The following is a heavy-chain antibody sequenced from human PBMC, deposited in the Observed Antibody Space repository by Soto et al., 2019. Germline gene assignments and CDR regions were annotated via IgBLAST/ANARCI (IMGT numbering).Heavy chain of an antibody. Sequence: SETLSLTCTVSGGSISSYDWSWIRQPPGKGLEWIGYIYYSGSTNYNPSLKSRVTISVDTSKNQFSLKLSSVTAADTAVYYCARVLGARGWFDPWGQGTLVTVSS. CDR3: ARVLGARGWFDP. CDR1: GGSISSYD. V-gene: IGHV4-59*01. D-gene: IGHD2-15*01. CDR2: IYYSGST. J-gene: IGHJ5*02.